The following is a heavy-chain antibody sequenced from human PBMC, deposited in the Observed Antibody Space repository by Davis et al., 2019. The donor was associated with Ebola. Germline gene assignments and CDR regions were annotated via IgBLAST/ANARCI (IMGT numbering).Heavy chain of an antibody. CDR2: INHSGST. Sequence: GSLRLSCAASGFTFSSYWMSWIRQPPGKGLEWIGEINHSGSTNYNPSLKSRVTISVDTSKNQFSLKLSSVTAADTAVYYCAGAGYSSGWNFDYWGQGTLVTVSS. J-gene: IGHJ4*02. V-gene: IGHV4-34*01. D-gene: IGHD6-19*01. CDR3: AGAGYSSGWNFDY. CDR1: GFTFSSYW.